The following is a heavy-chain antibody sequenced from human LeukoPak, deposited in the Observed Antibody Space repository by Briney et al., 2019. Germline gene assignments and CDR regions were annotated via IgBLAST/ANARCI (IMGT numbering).Heavy chain of an antibody. CDR2: IIPIFGIA. CDR3: ASSWNYAHYYYYGMDV. CDR1: GGTFSSYA. D-gene: IGHD1-7*01. V-gene: IGHV1-69*13. Sequence: EASVKVSCKASGGTFSSYAISWVRQAPGQGLEWMGGIIPIFGIANYAQKFQGRVTITADESTSTAYMELSSLRSEDTAVYYCASSWNYAHYYYYGMDVWGQGTTVTVSS. J-gene: IGHJ6*02.